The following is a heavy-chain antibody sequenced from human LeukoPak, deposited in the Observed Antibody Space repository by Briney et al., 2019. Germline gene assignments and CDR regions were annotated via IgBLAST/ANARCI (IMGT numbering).Heavy chain of an antibody. D-gene: IGHD3-22*01. CDR2: IYYSGST. J-gene: IGHJ4*02. V-gene: IGHV4-59*01. CDR1: GGSISSYY. Sequence: SETLSLTCTVSGGSISSYYWSWIRQPPGKGLEWIGYIYYSGSTNYNPSLKSRVTISVDTSKTQFSLKLSSVTPADTAVYYCARELGRYDSRGYYYHWGRGTLVTVSS. CDR3: ARELGRYDSRGYYYH.